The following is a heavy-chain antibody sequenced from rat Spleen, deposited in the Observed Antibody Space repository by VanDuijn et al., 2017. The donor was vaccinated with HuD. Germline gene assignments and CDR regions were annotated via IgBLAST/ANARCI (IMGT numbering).Heavy chain of an antibody. D-gene: IGHD5-1*01. J-gene: IGHJ2*01. CDR1: GFSFRSNW. CDR3: TRTGSFDY. V-gene: IGHV5-31*01. Sequence: EVQLVESGGGLVQPGSPLKLSCAASGFSFRSNWLNWIRQAPGKGLEWIASISTSGGSTYYRDSVKGRFTISRDNAKSTLYLQMNSLRSEDTATYYCTRTGSFDYWGQGVMVTVSS. CDR2: ISTSGGST.